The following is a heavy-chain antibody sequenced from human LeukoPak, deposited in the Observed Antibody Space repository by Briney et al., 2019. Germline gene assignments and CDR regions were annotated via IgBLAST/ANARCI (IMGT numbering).Heavy chain of an antibody. J-gene: IGHJ4*02. CDR1: GYSFTSYG. CDR3: ARGDINTWFDY. D-gene: IGHD2-15*01. V-gene: IGHV1-18*01. CDR2: ISVYSGNT. Sequence: GASVKVSRKTSGYSFTSYGITWVRQAPGQGLEWMGWISVYSGNTNYAQKFQDRISMTSDTPTATAYVEVRNLTSDDTAVYFCARGDINTWFDYWGQGTLVTVSS.